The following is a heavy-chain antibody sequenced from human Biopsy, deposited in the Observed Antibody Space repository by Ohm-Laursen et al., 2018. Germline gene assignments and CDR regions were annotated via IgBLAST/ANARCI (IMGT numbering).Heavy chain of an antibody. V-gene: IGHV4-31*01. D-gene: IGHD3-10*01. Sequence: SQTLSLTCTVSGDSISSGVYYWNWFRQHPEKGLEWIGYISSGGYRKYTPSLQSLITISMDTSRSQFSLRLNSVTSADTAVYYCARAPYVSGSFGWFDPWGQGTLVTVSS. CDR1: GDSISSGVYY. CDR3: ARAPYVSGSFGWFDP. J-gene: IGHJ5*02. CDR2: ISSGGYR.